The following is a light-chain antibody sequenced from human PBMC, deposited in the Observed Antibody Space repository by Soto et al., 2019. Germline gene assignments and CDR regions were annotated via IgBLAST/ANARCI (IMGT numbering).Light chain of an antibody. CDR2: EVN. J-gene: IGLJ1*01. V-gene: IGLV2-14*01. Sequence: QSALTQPPSASGSPGQSVTISCTGTSSDVGAYNYVSWYQQSPGKAPKLIIYEVNYRPSGVSYRFSGSKSGNTASLTISGLQAEDEADYYCSSFSSDTTLFVFGGGTKVTVL. CDR1: SSDVGAYNY. CDR3: SSFSSDTTLFV.